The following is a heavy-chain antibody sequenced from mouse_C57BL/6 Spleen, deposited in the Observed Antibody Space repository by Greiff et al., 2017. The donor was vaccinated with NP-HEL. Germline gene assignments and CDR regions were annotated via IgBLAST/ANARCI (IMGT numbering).Heavy chain of an antibody. CDR2: IDPSDSYT. CDR1: GYTFTSYW. Sequence: VQLQQPGAELVMPGASVKLSCKASGYTFTSYWMHWVKQRPGQGLEWIGEIDPSDSYTNYNQKFKGKSTLTVDKSSSTAYMQLSSLTSEDSAVYYCARSPDGYFYFDYWGQGTTLTVSS. V-gene: IGHV1-69*01. D-gene: IGHD2-3*01. J-gene: IGHJ2*01. CDR3: ARSPDGYFYFDY.